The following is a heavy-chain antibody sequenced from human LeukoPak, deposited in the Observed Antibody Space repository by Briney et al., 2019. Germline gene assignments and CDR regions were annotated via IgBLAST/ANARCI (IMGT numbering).Heavy chain of an antibody. CDR3: ARVPAAAGTFDY. CDR1: GFTFSGYG. D-gene: IGHD6-13*01. J-gene: IGHJ4*02. CDR2: IRYDGSNK. V-gene: IGHV3-30*02. Sequence: GGSLRLSCAASGFTFSGYGMHWARQAPGKGLEWVAFIRYDGSNKYYADSVKGRFTISRDNSKNTLYLQMNSLRAEDTAVYYCARVPAAAGTFDYWGQGTLVTVSS.